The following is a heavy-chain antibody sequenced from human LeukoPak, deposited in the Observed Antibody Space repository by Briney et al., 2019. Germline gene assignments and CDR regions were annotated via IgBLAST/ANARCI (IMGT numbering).Heavy chain of an antibody. J-gene: IGHJ4*02. Sequence: PGRSLRLSCAASGFTFSSYGMHWVRQAPGKGLEWVAVIWYDGSNKYYADSVKGRFTISRDNSKNTLYLQMNSLRADDTAVYYCARGHSSTSPMDYWGQGTLVTVSS. D-gene: IGHD2-2*01. CDR3: ARGHSSTSPMDY. CDR1: GFTFSSYG. CDR2: IWYDGSNK. V-gene: IGHV3-33*01.